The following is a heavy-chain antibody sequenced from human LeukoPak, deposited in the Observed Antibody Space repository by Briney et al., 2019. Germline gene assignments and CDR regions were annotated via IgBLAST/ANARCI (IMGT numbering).Heavy chain of an antibody. D-gene: IGHD3-22*01. J-gene: IGHJ3*02. CDR3: AGYASSGRRAAFDI. CDR1: GFTVSSNY. CDR2: ITSSSSYI. Sequence: GGSLRLSCAASGFTVSSNYMSWVRQAPGRGLEWVSSITSSSSYIYYADSVKGRFTISRDNAKNSLYLQMNSLRAEHTAVYYCAGYASSGRRAAFDIWGQGTMVTVSS. V-gene: IGHV3-21*01.